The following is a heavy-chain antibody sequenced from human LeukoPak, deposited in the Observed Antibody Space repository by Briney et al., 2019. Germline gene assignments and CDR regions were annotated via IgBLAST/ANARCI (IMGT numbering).Heavy chain of an antibody. CDR2: IYHSGST. CDR3: ARVNSVVRGVIRYYYYGMDV. CDR1: GGSISSSNW. Sequence: PSGTLSLTCAVSGGSISSSNWWSWVRPPPGKGLEWIVEIYHSGSTNYNPSLKSRVTISVDKSKNQFSLKLSSVTAANTAVYYCARVNSVVRGVIRYYYYGMDVWGKGTTVTISS. J-gene: IGHJ6*04. V-gene: IGHV4-4*02. D-gene: IGHD3-10*01.